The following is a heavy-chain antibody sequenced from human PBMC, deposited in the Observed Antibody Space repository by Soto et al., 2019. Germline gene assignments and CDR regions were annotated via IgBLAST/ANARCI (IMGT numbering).Heavy chain of an antibody. CDR3: ARDLRQMTTGPKNLFDP. Sequence: GGSLRLSCAASGFTFSSYSMNWVRQAPWKGLEWVSSISSSSSYIYYADSVKGRFTISRDNAKNSLYLQMNSLRAEDTAVYYCARDLRQMTTGPKNLFDPWRQGTLVTVYS. V-gene: IGHV3-21*01. CDR1: GFTFSSYS. CDR2: ISSSSSYI. J-gene: IGHJ5*02. D-gene: IGHD4-17*01.